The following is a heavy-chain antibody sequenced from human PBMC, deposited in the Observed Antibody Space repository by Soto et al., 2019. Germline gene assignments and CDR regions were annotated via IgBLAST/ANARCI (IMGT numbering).Heavy chain of an antibody. CDR3: ASGRAAAGATDY. J-gene: IGHJ4*02. Sequence: QVQLVQSGAEVKKPGSSVKVSCKASGGTFSSYTISWVRQAPGQGLEWMGRIIPILGIANYAQKFQGRVTITGDKSTSTAYMEMSSLRSEDTAVYYCASGRAAAGATDYWGQGTLVTVSS. CDR1: GGTFSSYT. V-gene: IGHV1-69*02. CDR2: IIPILGIA. D-gene: IGHD6-13*01.